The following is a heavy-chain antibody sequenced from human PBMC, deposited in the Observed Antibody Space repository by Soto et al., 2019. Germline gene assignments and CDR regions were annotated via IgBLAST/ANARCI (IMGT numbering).Heavy chain of an antibody. CDR2: ITSSSSAI. J-gene: IGHJ4*02. D-gene: IGHD6-19*01. CDR3: ARGPVAAIDY. CDR1: GFTFISYS. V-gene: IGHV3-48*01. Sequence: EVQLVESGGGLVQAGGSLRLSCAASGFTFISYSWNWFRQPPGKGLEGVSHITSSSSAIYYADSVKDQFTISRDNAKNSLYLQMNSLRAEDTAIYYCARGPVAAIDYWGQGILVTVSS.